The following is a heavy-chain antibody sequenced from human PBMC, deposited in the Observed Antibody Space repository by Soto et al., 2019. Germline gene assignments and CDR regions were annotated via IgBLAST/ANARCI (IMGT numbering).Heavy chain of an antibody. J-gene: IGHJ4*02. D-gene: IGHD3-10*01. CDR1: GFTFSNAW. CDR2: IKSKTDGGTT. V-gene: IGHV3-15*07. CDR3: TTQLVLLWFGEPSTNY. Sequence: GGSLRFSCAASGFTFSNAWMNWVRQAPGKGLEWVGRIKSKTDGGTTDYAAPVKGRFTISRDDSKNTLYLQMNSLKTEDTAVYYCTTQLVLLWFGEPSTNYWGQGTLVTVSS.